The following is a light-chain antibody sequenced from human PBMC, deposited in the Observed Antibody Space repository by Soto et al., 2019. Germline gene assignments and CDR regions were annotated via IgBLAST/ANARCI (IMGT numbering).Light chain of an antibody. Sequence: DIQMTQYPSSLSASVGDRVTITCRASQSISTYLNWYQQKAGLAPKLLIYAASSLQSGVPSRFSGSGSGTDFTLTISSLQPEDFATYYWQQTYSTPPTFGQGTKVEIK. J-gene: IGKJ1*01. CDR2: AAS. CDR3: QQTYSTPPT. CDR1: QSISTY. V-gene: IGKV1-39*01.